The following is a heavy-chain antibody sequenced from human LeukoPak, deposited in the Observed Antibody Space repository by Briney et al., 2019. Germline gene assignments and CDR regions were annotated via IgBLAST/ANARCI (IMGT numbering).Heavy chain of an antibody. CDR1: GGSISSGGYY. CDR2: IYHSGST. J-gene: IGHJ5*02. CDR3: ARGVEQQLNWFDP. Sequence: SETLSLTCTASGGSISSGGYYWSWIRQPPGKGLEWIGYIYHSGSTYYNPYLKSRVTISVDRSKNQFSLKLSSVTAADTAVYYCARGVEQQLNWFDPWGHGTLVTVSS. D-gene: IGHD6-13*01. V-gene: IGHV4-30-2*01.